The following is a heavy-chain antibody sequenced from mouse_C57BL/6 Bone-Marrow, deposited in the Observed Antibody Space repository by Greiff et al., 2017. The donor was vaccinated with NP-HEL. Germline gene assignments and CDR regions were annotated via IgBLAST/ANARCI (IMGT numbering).Heavy chain of an antibody. Sequence: VQLQQSGAELVRPGASVKLSCTASGFNIKDDYMHWVKQRPEQGLEWIGWIDPENGDTEYASKFQGKAPITADTSSNTAYLQLSSLTSEDTAVYYCTSTLLQFPYYFDYWGQGTTLTVSS. CDR2: IDPENGDT. J-gene: IGHJ2*01. D-gene: IGHD2-12*01. CDR1: GFNIKDDY. V-gene: IGHV14-4*01. CDR3: TSTLLQFPYYFDY.